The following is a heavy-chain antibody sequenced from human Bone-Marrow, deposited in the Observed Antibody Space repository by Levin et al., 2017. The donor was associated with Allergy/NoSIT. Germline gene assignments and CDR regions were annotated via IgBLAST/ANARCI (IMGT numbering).Heavy chain of an antibody. Sequence: SETLSLTCTVSRGSIGSGDSFWSWIRQPPGKDLEWIGNIYYRGTTTYNPSLKSRLAISVDTSRNQFSLNLNSVTAADTAVSFCARVGGSAIVTNFFDYWGPGILVTVSS. CDR2: IYYRGTT. J-gene: IGHJ4*02. D-gene: IGHD5-18*01. V-gene: IGHV4-30-4*01. CDR3: ARVGGSAIVTNFFDY. CDR1: RGSIGSGDSF.